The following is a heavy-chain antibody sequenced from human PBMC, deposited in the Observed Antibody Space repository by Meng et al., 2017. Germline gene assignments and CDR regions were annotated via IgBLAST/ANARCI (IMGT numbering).Heavy chain of an antibody. D-gene: IGHD1-20*01. Sequence: GGSLRLSCAASGFTFSNAWMSWVRQAPGKGLEWVGRIKSKTDGGTTDYAAPVKGRFTISRDDSKNTLYLQMNSLKTEDTAVYYCTTDRSNWYYFDYWGQGTLVTVSS. CDR1: GFTFSNAW. V-gene: IGHV3-15*01. CDR3: TTDRSNWYYFDY. CDR2: IKSKTDGGTT. J-gene: IGHJ4*02.